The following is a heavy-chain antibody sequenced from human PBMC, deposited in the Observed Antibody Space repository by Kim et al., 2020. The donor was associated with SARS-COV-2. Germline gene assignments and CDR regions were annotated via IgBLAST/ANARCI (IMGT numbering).Heavy chain of an antibody. CDR2: IRSKTNSFAT. Sequence: GGSLRLSCAASGFTFSGSAMHWVRQASGKGLEWVGCIRSKTNSFATAYAASVKGRFTISRDDSKNTAYLQMNSLKTEDAAVYYCSRVLFYSSSSRDAFDIWGQGAMVTVSS. CDR3: SRVLFYSSSSRDAFDI. V-gene: IGHV3-73*01. D-gene: IGHD6-13*01. J-gene: IGHJ3*02. CDR1: GFTFSGSA.